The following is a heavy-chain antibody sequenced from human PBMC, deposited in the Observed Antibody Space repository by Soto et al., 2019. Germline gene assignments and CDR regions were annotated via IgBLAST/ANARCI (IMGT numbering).Heavy chain of an antibody. CDR3: ARFGGYSGYDYNGMDV. D-gene: IGHD5-12*01. CDR1: GLTFSSYS. Sequence: GGSLRLSCAASGLTFSSYSMNWVRQAPGKGLEWVSSISSSSSYIYYADSVKGRFTISRDNAKNSLYLQMNSLRAEDTAVYYCARFGGYSGYDYNGMDVWGKGTTVTVS. V-gene: IGHV3-21*01. CDR2: ISSSSSYI. J-gene: IGHJ6*04.